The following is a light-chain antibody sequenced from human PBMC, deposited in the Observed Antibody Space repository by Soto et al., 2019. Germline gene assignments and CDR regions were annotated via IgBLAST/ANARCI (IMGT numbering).Light chain of an antibody. CDR2: KAS. V-gene: IGKV1-5*03. CDR3: QHYNSYLWT. CDR1: QSISSW. J-gene: IGKJ1*01. Sequence: DIQMTQSPSSLSASVGDRVTITCRASQSISSWLAWYQQKVGKAPKLLIYKASSFESGVPSRFSGSGSGTEFTLTISSLQPDDFATYYCQHYNSYLWTFGQGTKVDIK.